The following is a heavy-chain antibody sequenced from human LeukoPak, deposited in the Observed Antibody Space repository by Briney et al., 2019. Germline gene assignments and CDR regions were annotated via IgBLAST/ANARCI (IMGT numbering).Heavy chain of an antibody. CDR3: ARFPTVTTSPAD. CDR2: IYYSGST. J-gene: IGHJ4*02. D-gene: IGHD4-17*01. Sequence: SETLSLTCSVSGDSITSSSYYWGWIRQPPGKGLEWIGSIYYSGSTYYNPSLKSRVRISVDTSKNQFSLKLTSVTAADTAVYYCARFPTVTTSPADWDQGTLVTVSS. V-gene: IGHV4-39*01. CDR1: GDSITSSSYY.